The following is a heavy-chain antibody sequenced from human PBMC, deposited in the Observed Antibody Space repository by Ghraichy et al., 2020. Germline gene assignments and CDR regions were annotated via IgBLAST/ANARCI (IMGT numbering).Heavy chain of an antibody. J-gene: IGHJ4*02. CDR3: VRGQPGIPAASYFDF. CDR1: GFTFGSYA. CDR2: VSHTSNLI. D-gene: IGHD2-2*01. V-gene: IGHV3-48*02. Sequence: GGSLRLSCTASGFTFGSYAMNWVRQAPGQGLEWISYVSHTSNLIYYAASVEGRFTISRDNAKNSLYLQMNSLSHEDTAVYYCVRGQPGIPAASYFDFWGQGTLVTGSS.